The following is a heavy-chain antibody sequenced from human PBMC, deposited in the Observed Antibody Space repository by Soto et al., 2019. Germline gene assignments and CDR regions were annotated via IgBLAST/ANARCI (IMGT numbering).Heavy chain of an antibody. CDR2: IYYTGST. CDR1: GASIRGGGYY. CDR3: ASIEMASIK. Sequence: SETLSLTCSVSGASIRGGGYYWSWLRQSQGKGLEWIGHIYYTGSTFYSPSLKSRLTISLDTSKNQFSLDLRSVTAADTAMYYCASIEMASIKWGRGTLVTVSS. V-gene: IGHV4-31*03. J-gene: IGHJ4*02.